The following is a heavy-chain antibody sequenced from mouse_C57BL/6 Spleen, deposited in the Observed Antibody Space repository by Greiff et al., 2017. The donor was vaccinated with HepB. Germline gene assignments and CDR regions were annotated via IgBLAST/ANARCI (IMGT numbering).Heavy chain of an antibody. D-gene: IGHD2-4*01. CDR3: ARHLYYDYDRSYAMDY. CDR1: GYTFTEYT. V-gene: IGHV1-62-2*01. Sequence: VQLQQSGAELVKPGASVKLSCKASGYTFTEYTIHWVKQRSGQGLEWIGWFYPGSGSIKYNEKFKDKATLTADKSSSTVYMELSRWTSEDSAVYFCARHLYYDYDRSYAMDYWGQGTSVTVSS. J-gene: IGHJ4*01. CDR2: FYPGSGSI.